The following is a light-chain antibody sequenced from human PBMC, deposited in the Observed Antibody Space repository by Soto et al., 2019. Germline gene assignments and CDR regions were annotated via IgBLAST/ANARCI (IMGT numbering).Light chain of an antibody. J-gene: IGLJ1*01. CDR3: CSFAGGYIYV. V-gene: IGLV2-11*01. Sequence: QSALTQPRSVSGSPGQSVTISCTGTSSDVGGYNYVSWYQQHPGKAPKLMIYDVNKRPSGVPDRFSGSKSVDTASLTISGLHTDDEADYYCCSFAGGYIYVFGTGTKVTVL. CDR2: DVN. CDR1: SSDVGGYNY.